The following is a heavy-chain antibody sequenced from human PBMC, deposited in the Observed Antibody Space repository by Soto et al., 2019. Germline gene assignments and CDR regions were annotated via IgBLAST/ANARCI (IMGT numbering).Heavy chain of an antibody. V-gene: IGHV3-23*01. CDR1: GFTFSDFA. CDR3: AAPLYEYGSGVSWFTYGMDI. D-gene: IGHD3-10*01. J-gene: IGHJ6*02. CDR2: LDGAGGST. Sequence: HPGGSLRLSCLASGFTFSDFAMTWVRHVPGRGLEWVASLDGAGGSTYYAESVRGRFSISRDNSQNTLFLQMKRLTVDDTAIYYCAAPLYEYGSGVSWFTYGMDIWGQGTTVTV.